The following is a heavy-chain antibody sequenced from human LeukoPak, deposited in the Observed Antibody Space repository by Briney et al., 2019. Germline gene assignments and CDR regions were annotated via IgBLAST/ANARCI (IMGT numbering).Heavy chain of an antibody. J-gene: IGHJ4*02. V-gene: IGHV3-30*04. CDR3: AKDGEGLGYCSSTSCSVFDY. Sequence: GGSLRLSCAASGFTFSSYAMHWVRQAPGKGLEWVAVISYDGSNKYYADSVKGRFTTSRDNSKNTLYLQMNSLRAEDTAVYYCAKDGEGLGYCSSTSCSVFDYWGQGTLVTVSS. CDR2: ISYDGSNK. D-gene: IGHD2-2*01. CDR1: GFTFSSYA.